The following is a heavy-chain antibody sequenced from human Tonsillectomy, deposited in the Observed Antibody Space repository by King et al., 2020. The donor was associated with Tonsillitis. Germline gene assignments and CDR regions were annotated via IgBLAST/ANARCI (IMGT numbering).Heavy chain of an antibody. V-gene: IGHV3-66*01. J-gene: IGHJ4*02. D-gene: IGHD6-13*01. CDR3: ARCPERAAAPWEVSYYFDY. Sequence: VQLVESGGGLVQPGGSLRLSCAASGFTVSSNYMSWVRQAPGKGREWVSVIYSGGSTYYADSVKGRFTISRDNSKNTLNRQMNSLRADDTAVYYCARCPERAAAPWEVSYYFDYWGQGTLVTVSS. CDR2: IYSGGST. CDR1: GFTVSSNY.